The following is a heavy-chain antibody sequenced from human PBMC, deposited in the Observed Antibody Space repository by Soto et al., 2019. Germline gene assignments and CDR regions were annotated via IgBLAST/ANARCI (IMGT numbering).Heavy chain of an antibody. CDR3: ARDLAKGGGSAGFDS. Sequence: ASVKVSCKASGYTFTVYYMHWVRQAPGQGLEWMGWINPKSGGTMYPQKFQGRVTMTWDTSISTAYMALTRLRSDDTAVYYCARDLAKGGGSAGFDSWGQGTLGTVSS. V-gene: IGHV1-2*02. D-gene: IGHD1-26*01. J-gene: IGHJ4*02. CDR2: INPKSGGT. CDR1: GYTFTVYY.